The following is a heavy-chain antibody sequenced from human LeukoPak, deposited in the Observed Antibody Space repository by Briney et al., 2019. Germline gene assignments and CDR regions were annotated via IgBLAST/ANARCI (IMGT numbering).Heavy chain of an antibody. CDR2: ISWDSGTK. Sequence: GGSLRLSCAASGFTFTDYSMHWVRQAPGKGLEWDSGISWDSGTKCYDYSVKGRFTITRDNAKDSLLLQMKSLTSEDTALYFCAKDRFPAAAWLFDYWGQGTLVTVSS. CDR3: AKDRFPAAAWLFDY. D-gene: IGHD6-13*01. CDR1: GFTFTDYS. J-gene: IGHJ4*02. V-gene: IGHV3-9*01.